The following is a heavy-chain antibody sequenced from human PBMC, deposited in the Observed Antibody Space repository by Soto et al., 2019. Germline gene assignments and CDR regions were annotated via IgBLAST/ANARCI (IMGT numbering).Heavy chain of an antibody. D-gene: IGHD2-15*01. CDR2: ISPSTSHI. CDR3: SGCSGGACHQTYGMDV. J-gene: IGHJ6*02. V-gene: IGHV3-21*01. CDR1: GFTFSSCT. Sequence: EVHLVESGGGLVKPGGSLRLSCAVSGFTFSSCTMNWVRQAPGKGLEWVSSISPSTSHIYYADSVKGRFTISRDNAKNSRFLQMNRLSAEDTAVYYCSGCSGGACHQTYGMDVWGQGTTVTVSS.